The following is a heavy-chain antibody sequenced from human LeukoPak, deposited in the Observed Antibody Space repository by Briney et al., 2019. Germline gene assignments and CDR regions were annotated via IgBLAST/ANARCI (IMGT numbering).Heavy chain of an antibody. CDR2: IIPIFGTA. D-gene: IGHD6-13*01. V-gene: IGHV1-69*06. CDR1: GGTFISYA. J-gene: IGHJ5*02. CDR3: ARSGSSWYLDNWFDP. Sequence: GASVKVSCKASGGTFISYAISWVRQAPGQGLEWMGGIIPIFGTANYAQKFQGRVTITADKSTSTAYMGLSSLRSEDTAVYYCARSGSSWYLDNWFDPWGQGTLVTVSS.